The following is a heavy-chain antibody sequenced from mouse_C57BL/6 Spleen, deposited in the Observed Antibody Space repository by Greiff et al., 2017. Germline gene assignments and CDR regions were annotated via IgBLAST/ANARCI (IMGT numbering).Heavy chain of an antibody. J-gene: IGHJ2*01. Sequence: EVKLVESGGDLVKPGGSLKLSCAASGFTFSSYGMSWVRQTPDKRLEWVATISSGGSYTYYPDSVKGRFTISRDNAKNTLYLQMSSLKSEDTAMYYCARGAHWDGGFDYWGQGTTLTVSS. CDR1: GFTFSSYG. CDR2: ISSGGSYT. D-gene: IGHD4-1*01. CDR3: ARGAHWDGGFDY. V-gene: IGHV5-6*01.